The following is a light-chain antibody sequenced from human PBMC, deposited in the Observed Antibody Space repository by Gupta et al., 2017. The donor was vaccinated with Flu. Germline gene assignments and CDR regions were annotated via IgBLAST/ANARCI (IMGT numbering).Light chain of an antibody. V-gene: IGKV3-11*01. CDR3: QQRINWHPNFT. J-gene: IGKJ3*01. CDR2: DAS. Sequence: EIVLTQSPATLSLSPGERATLSCRASQSVSSYLAWYQQKPGQAPRLLIYDASNRATGITARFSGSGDGTDFTLTISSREPEDFAVYYCQQRINWHPNFTFGHGTKVDIK. CDR1: QSVSSY.